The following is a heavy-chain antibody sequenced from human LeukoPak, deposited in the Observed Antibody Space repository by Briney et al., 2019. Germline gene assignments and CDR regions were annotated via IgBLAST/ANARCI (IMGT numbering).Heavy chain of an antibody. D-gene: IGHD3-10*01. J-gene: IGHJ4*02. V-gene: IGHV4-39*07. Sequence: SETLSLTCTVSGGSISSSSYYWGWIRQPPGKGLEWIGSIYYSGSTYYNPPLKSRVTTSVDTSKNQFSLRLSSVTAADTAVYYCATSPHHLLWFWELSPSPYYFDYWGQGTLVTVSS. CDR3: ATSPHHLLWFWELSPSPYYFDY. CDR2: IYYSGST. CDR1: GGSISSSSYY.